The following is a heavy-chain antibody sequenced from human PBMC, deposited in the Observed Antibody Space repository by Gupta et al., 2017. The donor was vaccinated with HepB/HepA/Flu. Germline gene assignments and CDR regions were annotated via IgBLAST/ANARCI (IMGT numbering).Heavy chain of an antibody. V-gene: IGHV1-3*01. J-gene: IGHJ5*02. CDR3: ARGFTAGSANWFDP. CDR1: GYTFTNY. D-gene: IGHD3-10*01. Sequence: QVQLVQSGAEVKKPGASVKVSCKASGYTFTNYLHWVRQAPGQGPEWMGWINVGNGNTKYSQKRQDRVTFMRDTSASTAYMELTSLRSEDTAVYYCARGFTAGSANWFDPWGQGTLVTVSS. CDR2: INVGNGNT.